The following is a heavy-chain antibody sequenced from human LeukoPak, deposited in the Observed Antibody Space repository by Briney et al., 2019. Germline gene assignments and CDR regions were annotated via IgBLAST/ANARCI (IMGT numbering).Heavy chain of an antibody. D-gene: IGHD2-15*01. CDR2: IYTSGST. Sequence: QVQLQESGPGLVKPSETLSLTCTVSGGSISSYYWSWIRQPAGKGLELIGRIYTSGSTNYNPSLKSRVTMSVDTSKNQFSLKLSSVTAADTAVYYCARDPSFLCSGGSCTPLWGQGTLVTVSS. V-gene: IGHV4-4*07. J-gene: IGHJ4*02. CDR1: GGSISSYY. CDR3: ARDPSFLCSGGSCTPL.